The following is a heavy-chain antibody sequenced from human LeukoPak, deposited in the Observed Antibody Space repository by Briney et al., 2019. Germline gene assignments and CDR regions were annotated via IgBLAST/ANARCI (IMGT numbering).Heavy chain of an antibody. CDR1: VFTFISYA. Sequence: PGGSLRLSCAASVFTFISYAMTWVRQPPWKVLEWVSSISGSGGSTYYADSVKGRFTISRDNSKNTLYLQMNSLRVEDTAVYYCAKASRGDIWGQGTMITVSS. V-gene: IGHV3-23*01. CDR3: AKASRGDI. CDR2: ISGSGGST. J-gene: IGHJ3*02.